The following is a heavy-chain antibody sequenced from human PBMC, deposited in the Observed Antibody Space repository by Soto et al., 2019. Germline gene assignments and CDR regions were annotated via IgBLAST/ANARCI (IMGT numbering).Heavy chain of an antibody. CDR1: GFTLSAYS. V-gene: IGHV3-21*01. CDR3: ARETPLDKDYGVIHFSDF. J-gene: IGHJ4*02. Sequence: GGSLRLSCAASGFTLSAYSMNWVRQTPGKGLEWVSSISTSSTYIHYADSVKGRFTISRDNAKNSLFLQMNSLTAEDTAVYYCARETPLDKDYGVIHFSDFWGQGDLVTVSS. CDR2: ISTSSTYI. D-gene: IGHD4-17*01.